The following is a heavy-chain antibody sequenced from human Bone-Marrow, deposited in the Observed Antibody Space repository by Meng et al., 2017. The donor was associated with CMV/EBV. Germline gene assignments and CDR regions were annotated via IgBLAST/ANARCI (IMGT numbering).Heavy chain of an antibody. D-gene: IGHD3-22*01. V-gene: IGHV4-34*01. CDR3: ASWWLYDSSGYSY. Sequence: CAVYGGSVSGYYWSWSRQPPEKGLEWIGEINHSGSNNYNPSLKSRVTISVDTSKNQFYLKLSSVTDADTAVYYCASWWLYDSSGYSYWGQGTLVTVSS. CDR1: GGSVSGYY. J-gene: IGHJ4*02. CDR2: INHSGSN.